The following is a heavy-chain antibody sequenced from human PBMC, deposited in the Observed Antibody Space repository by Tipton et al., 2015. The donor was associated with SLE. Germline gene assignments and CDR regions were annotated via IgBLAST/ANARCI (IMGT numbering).Heavy chain of an antibody. J-gene: IGHJ6*03. CDR2: IYYSGST. CDR1: GGSISSRSYY. D-gene: IGHD7-27*01. Sequence: TLSLTCSVSGGSISSRSYYWGWIRQPPGMGLEWIGSIYYSGSTFHNPSLKSRLTTSVDTSKNQFSLKLSSVTAADTAVYYCARVPPDWGGDYYMDVWGKGTTVTVSS. V-gene: IGHV4-39*07. CDR3: ARVPPDWGGDYYMDV.